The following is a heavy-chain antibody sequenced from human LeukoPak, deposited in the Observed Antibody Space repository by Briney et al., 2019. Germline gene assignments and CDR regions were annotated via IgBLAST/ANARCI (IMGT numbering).Heavy chain of an antibody. D-gene: IGHD3-9*01. V-gene: IGHV1-69*06. CDR1: GGTFSSYA. J-gene: IGHJ6*04. Sequence: SVKVSCKASGGTFSSYAISWVRQAPGQGLEWMGGIIPIFGTANYAQKFQGRVTITADKSTSTAYLELSSLRSEDTAVYYCARGGYYDILTGYYKGYYYGMDVWGKGTTVTVSS. CDR2: IIPIFGTA. CDR3: ARGGYYDILTGYYKGYYYGMDV.